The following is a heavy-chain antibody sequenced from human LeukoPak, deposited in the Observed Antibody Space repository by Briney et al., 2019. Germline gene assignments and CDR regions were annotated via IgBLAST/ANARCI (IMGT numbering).Heavy chain of an antibody. CDR2: IEQDGSKK. J-gene: IGHJ4*02. D-gene: IGHD5-24*01. V-gene: IGHV3-7*04. Sequence: GGPLRLSCVASGFPFSSYWMTWVRQAPGKGLEWVANIEQDGSKKSYVDSVKGRFTISRDNAKNSLYLQMNSLRAEDTAIYYCTRVGYIDEGIDYWGQGTLVTVSS. CDR3: TRVGYIDEGIDY. CDR1: GFPFSSYW.